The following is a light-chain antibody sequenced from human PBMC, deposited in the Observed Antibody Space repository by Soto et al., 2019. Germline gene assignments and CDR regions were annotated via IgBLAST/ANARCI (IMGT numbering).Light chain of an antibody. V-gene: IGKV3-20*01. CDR2: GAS. Sequence: EIVLTQSPGTLSLSPGEGATLSCRASQTVSSTYLAWYQQKPGRAPSLLIHGASTRAAGIPDRFSASGSGTHFTLTINSLEPEDFAVYICQQFGTSPYTFGQGTTVEIK. CDR3: QQFGTSPYT. J-gene: IGKJ2*01. CDR1: QTVSSTY.